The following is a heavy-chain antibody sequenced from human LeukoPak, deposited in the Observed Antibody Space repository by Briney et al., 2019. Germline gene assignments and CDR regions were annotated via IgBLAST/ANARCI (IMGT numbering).Heavy chain of an antibody. CDR1: GFTFSSYA. CDR2: ISGSGGST. D-gene: IGHD5-24*01. J-gene: IGHJ4*02. CDR3: AKDGVERWLHPLDY. Sequence: GGSLRLSCAASGFTFSSYAMTWVRQAPGKGLEWVSAISGSGGSTYYADSVKGRFTISRDNSKNTLYLQMNSLRAEDTAVYYCAKDGVERWLHPLDYWGQGTLVTVSS. V-gene: IGHV3-23*01.